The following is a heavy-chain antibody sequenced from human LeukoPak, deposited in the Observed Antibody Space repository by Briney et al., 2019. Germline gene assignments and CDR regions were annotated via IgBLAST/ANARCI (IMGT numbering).Heavy chain of an antibody. CDR2: ISGSGGST. D-gene: IGHD4-17*01. V-gene: IGHV3-23*01. CDR1: GFTFSSYA. Sequence: GGSLRLSCAASGFTFSSYAMSWVRQAPGKGLEWVSAISGSGGSTYYADSVKGWFTISRDNSKNTLYLQMNSLRAEDTAVYYCAKEAAMTTVTTHNAFDIWGQGTMVTVSS. J-gene: IGHJ3*02. CDR3: AKEAAMTTVTTHNAFDI.